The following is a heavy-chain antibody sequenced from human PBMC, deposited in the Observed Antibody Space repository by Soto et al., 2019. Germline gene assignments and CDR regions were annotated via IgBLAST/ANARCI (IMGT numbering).Heavy chain of an antibody. Sequence: SETLSLTCTVSGGSISSSSYYWVWIRQPPGKGLEWIGSIYYSGSTYYNPSLKSRVTISVDTSKNQFSLKMSSVTAADTAVYYCARHLDFMGFWSGYYTYFDYWGQGTLVTVSS. CDR2: IYYSGST. CDR1: GGSISSSSYY. V-gene: IGHV4-39*01. D-gene: IGHD3-3*01. J-gene: IGHJ4*02. CDR3: ARHLDFMGFWSGYYTYFDY.